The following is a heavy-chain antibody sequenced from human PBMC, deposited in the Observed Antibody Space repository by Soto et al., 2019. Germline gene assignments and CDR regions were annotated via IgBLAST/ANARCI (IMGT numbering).Heavy chain of an antibody. CDR1: GDTFNFYT. J-gene: IGHJ4*02. CDR3: ATNYGSGSTHFDY. Sequence: QVQLVQSGAEVRKPGSSVKVSCTASGDTFNFYTISWVRQAPGQGLEWMGRVIPMLRMSNYAQKFQGRVTIIADQSTSTAYMALSSLRSDDTAVYYCATNYGSGSTHFDYWGQGTLVTVSS. D-gene: IGHD3-10*01. CDR2: VIPMLRMS. V-gene: IGHV1-69*02.